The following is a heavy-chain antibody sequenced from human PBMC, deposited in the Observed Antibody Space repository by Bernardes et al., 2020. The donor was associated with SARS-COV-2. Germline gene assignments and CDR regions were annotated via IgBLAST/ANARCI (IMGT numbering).Heavy chain of an antibody. CDR1: GGSISSYY. V-gene: IGHV4-59*01. D-gene: IGHD5-18*01. Sequence: SETLSLTCTVSGGSISSYYWSWIRQPPGKGLEWIGYIYYSGSTNYNPSLKSRVTISVDTSKNQFSLKLSSVTAADTAVYYCARARSGYSYGYRFYFDYWGQGTLVTVSS. CDR3: ARARSGYSYGYRFYFDY. J-gene: IGHJ4*02. CDR2: IYYSGST.